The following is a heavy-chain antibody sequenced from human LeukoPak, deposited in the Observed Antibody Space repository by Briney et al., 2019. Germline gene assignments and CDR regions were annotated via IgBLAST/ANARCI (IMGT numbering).Heavy chain of an antibody. J-gene: IGHJ4*02. Sequence: GGSLRLSCAASGFTFNKYAMSWVRQAPRKGLEWVSAISGSDGNTFYADSVKRRFTISRDNSKNTLSLQMNNLRAEDTALYYCARDSSVPYGTTDWGQGTLVTVSS. CDR1: GFTFNKYA. V-gene: IGHV3-23*01. CDR2: ISGSDGNT. CDR3: ARDSSVPYGTTD. D-gene: IGHD1/OR15-1a*01.